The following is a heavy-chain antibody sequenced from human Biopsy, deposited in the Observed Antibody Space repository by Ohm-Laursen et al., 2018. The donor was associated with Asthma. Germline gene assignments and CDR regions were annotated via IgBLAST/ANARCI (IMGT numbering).Heavy chain of an antibody. J-gene: IGHJ6*02. CDR2: HDHEEGGT. CDR3: ARCQVGYSSGWSLLLKKIYYSGMDV. Sequence: ATVKISCKISGYSLTDLSMHWVRQAPGQGLEWMGGHDHEEGGTVNARRFQGRVTITADESTSTAYMEVTSLRSEDTAIYYCARCQVGYSSGWSLLLKKIYYSGMDVWGQGTAVTVSS. CDR1: GYSLTDLS. D-gene: IGHD6-19*01. V-gene: IGHV1-24*01.